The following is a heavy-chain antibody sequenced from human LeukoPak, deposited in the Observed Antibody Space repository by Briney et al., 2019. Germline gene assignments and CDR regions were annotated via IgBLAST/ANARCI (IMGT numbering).Heavy chain of an antibody. CDR1: GFTFTSSA. CDR3: AADLRYSSSWSSYYCYGMDV. Sequence: SVKVSCKASGFTFTSSAMQWVRQARGQRLEWIGWIVVGSGNTNYAQKFQERVTITRDMSTSTAYMELSSLRSEDTAVYYCAADLRYSSSWSSYYCYGMDVWGQGTTVTVSS. V-gene: IGHV1-58*02. CDR2: IVVGSGNT. J-gene: IGHJ6*02. D-gene: IGHD6-13*01.